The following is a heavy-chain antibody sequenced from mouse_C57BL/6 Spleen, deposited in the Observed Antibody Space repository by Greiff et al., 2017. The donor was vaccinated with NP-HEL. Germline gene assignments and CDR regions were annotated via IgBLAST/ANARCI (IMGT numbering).Heavy chain of an antibody. V-gene: IGHV8-8*01. J-gene: IGHJ2*01. CDR3: ARMGSGYVNYFDY. CDR2: IWWDDDK. D-gene: IGHD3-2*02. CDR1: GFSLSTFGMG. Sequence: QVTLKVSGPGILQPSQTLSLTCSFSGFSLSTFGMGVGWIRQPSGKGLEWLAPIWWDDDKYYNPALKSRLTISKYTSKNQVFLKLANVDTADTATYYCARMGSGYVNYFDYWGQGTTRTVSS.